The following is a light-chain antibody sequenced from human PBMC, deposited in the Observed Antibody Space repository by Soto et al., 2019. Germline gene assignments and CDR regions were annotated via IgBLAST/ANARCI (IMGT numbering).Light chain of an antibody. CDR2: EVS. Sequence: QSVLTQPASVSGSPGQSITISCTGTSSDVGAYNYVSWYQQHPGKAPKLIIYEVSNRPSGVSNRFSASKSGNTASLTFSGLQAEDEADYFCTSYTSSGTLVFGTGTKLTVL. J-gene: IGLJ1*01. CDR3: TSYTSSGTLV. CDR1: SSDVGAYNY. V-gene: IGLV2-14*01.